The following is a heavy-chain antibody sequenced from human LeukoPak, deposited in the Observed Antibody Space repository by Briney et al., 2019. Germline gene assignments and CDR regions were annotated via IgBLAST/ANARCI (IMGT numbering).Heavy chain of an antibody. Sequence: SETLSLTCAVYGGSFSGYYWSWIRQPPGKGLEWIGEINHSGSTNYNPSLKSRVTISVDTSKNQFSLKLSSVTAADTAVYYCARGLGTLPPGGYWGQGTLVTVSS. CDR1: GGSFSGYY. V-gene: IGHV4-34*01. D-gene: IGHD4-23*01. CDR2: INHSGST. J-gene: IGHJ4*02. CDR3: ARGLGTLPPGGY.